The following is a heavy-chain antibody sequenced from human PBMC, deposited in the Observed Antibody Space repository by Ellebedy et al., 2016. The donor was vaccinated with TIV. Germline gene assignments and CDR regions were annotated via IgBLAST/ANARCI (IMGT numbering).Heavy chain of an antibody. Sequence: SETLSLXXVVSDISFSGNYWSWIRQSPGKGLEWIGEISHSGGTNYNPSLESRLTISVDTSKNQFSLRLTSVTAADTAVYYCARGRFGELGDGNWFDPWGQGALVTVSS. D-gene: IGHD3-10*01. CDR1: DISFSGNY. CDR3: ARGRFGELGDGNWFDP. V-gene: IGHV4-34*01. J-gene: IGHJ5*02. CDR2: ISHSGGT.